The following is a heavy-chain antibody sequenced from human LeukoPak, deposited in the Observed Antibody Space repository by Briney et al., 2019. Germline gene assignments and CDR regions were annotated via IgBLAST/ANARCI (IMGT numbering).Heavy chain of an antibody. D-gene: IGHD3-22*01. CDR3: AREEYFQDSNGYSYYFHS. Sequence: PSETLSLTCTVSGGSIGWDYWSWIRQSAGKGLEWIGRIYKSGSTNYNPSFRSRVTMSVYTSKNQFSLNVTSVTAADTAVYYCAREEYFQDSNGYSYYFHSWGQGSLVTVSS. CDR2: IYKSGST. CDR1: GGSIGWDY. V-gene: IGHV4-4*07. J-gene: IGHJ4*02.